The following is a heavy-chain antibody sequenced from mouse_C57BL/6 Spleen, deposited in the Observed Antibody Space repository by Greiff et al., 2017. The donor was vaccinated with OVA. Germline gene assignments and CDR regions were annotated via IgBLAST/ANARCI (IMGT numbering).Heavy chain of an antibody. CDR2: IHPNSGST. V-gene: IGHV1-64*01. D-gene: IGHD2-2*01. Sequence: VQLQQPGAELVKPGASVKLSCKASGYTFTSYWMHWVKQRPGQGLEWIGIIHPNSGSTNYNEKFKSKATLTVDKSSSTAYMQLSSLTSEDSAVYYGAPMVTSEFADWGQWAMVTVSA. CDR1: GYTFTSYW. J-gene: IGHJ3*01. CDR3: APMVTSEFAD.